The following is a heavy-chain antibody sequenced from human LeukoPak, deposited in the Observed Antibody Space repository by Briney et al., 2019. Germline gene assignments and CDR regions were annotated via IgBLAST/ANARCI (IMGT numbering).Heavy chain of an antibody. D-gene: IGHD6-13*01. V-gene: IGHV3-53*01. CDR3: AKEGSSSWYFPDY. Sequence: PGGSLRLSCAASGFTVSSNYMSWVRQAPGKGLEWISVIYSGGSTYYADSVKGRFTISRDNSKNTLYLQMNSLRAEDTAVYYCAKEGSSSWYFPDYWGQGTLVTVSS. J-gene: IGHJ4*02. CDR1: GFTVSSNY. CDR2: IYSGGST.